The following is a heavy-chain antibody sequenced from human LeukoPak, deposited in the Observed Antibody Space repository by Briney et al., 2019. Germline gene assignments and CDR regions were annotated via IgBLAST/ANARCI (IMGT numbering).Heavy chain of an antibody. CDR2: IHPSTGNP. D-gene: IGHD3-16*02. J-gene: IGHJ4*02. CDR1: GYTFTN. Sequence: ASVKVSCKASGYTFTNLNWVRQAPGQGLEWMGWIHPSTGNPTYAQGFTGRFVFSLDTSVSTIYLQISSLKAEDTAVYYCARAYQRLGELSLPNYWGQGTLVTVSS. V-gene: IGHV7-4-1*02. CDR3: ARAYQRLGELSLPNY.